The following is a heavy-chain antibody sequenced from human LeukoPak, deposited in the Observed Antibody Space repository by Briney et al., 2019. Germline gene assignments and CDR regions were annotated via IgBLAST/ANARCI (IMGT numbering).Heavy chain of an antibody. CDR1: GYTFTVYY. CDR2: INPNSGGT. Sequence: ASVKVSCKASGYTFTVYYMHWVRQAPGQGLEWMGWINPNSGGTNYAQKFQGRVTMTRDTSISTAYMELSRLRSDDTAVYYCARGRGPSYYDSSGYYSDYWGQGTLVTVSS. CDR3: ARGRGPSYYDSSGYYSDY. V-gene: IGHV1-2*02. J-gene: IGHJ4*02. D-gene: IGHD3-22*01.